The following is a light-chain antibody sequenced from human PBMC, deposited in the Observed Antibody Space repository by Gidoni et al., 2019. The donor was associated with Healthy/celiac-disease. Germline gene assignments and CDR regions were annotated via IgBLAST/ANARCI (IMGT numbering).Light chain of an antibody. Sequence: AIQMTPSPSSLSASVGDRVTITCRASQGIRNDLGWYQQKPGKAPKLLIYAASSLQSGVPSRFSGSGSGTDFTLTISSLQPEDFATYYCLQDYNYWTFGQGTKVEIK. V-gene: IGKV1-6*01. CDR3: LQDYNYWT. CDR2: AAS. J-gene: IGKJ1*01. CDR1: QGIRND.